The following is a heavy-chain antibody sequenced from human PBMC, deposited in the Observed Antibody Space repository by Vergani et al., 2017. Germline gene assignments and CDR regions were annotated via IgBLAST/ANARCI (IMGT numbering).Heavy chain of an antibody. V-gene: IGHV3-11*01. J-gene: IGHJ4*02. CDR2: ISTSGSTI. D-gene: IGHD3-3*01. CDR1: GFTFSDYY. Sequence: VQLLESGGGLVQPGGSLRLSCAASGFTFSDYYMSWIRQAPGKGLEWVSYISTSGSTIYYADSVKGRFTISRDNAKNSLYLQMNSLRAEDPAVYYCARGGGRITIFGVGTDRYDYWGQGTLVTVSS. CDR3: ARGGGRITIFGVGTDRYDY.